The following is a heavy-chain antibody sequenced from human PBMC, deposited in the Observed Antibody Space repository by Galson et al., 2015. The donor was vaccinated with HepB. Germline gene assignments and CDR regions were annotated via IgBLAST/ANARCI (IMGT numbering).Heavy chain of an antibody. CDR1: GFTFSSYV. CDR2: INSDGSST. J-gene: IGHJ6*02. CDR3: PTTTVTTGYYAMDV. D-gene: IGHD4-17*01. Sequence: SLRLSCAASGFTFSSYVMHWVRQAPGKGPVWVSRINSDGSSTSYADSVKGRFTISRDNAKNTLFLQMNSLRAEDTAVYYCPTTTVTTGYYAMDVWGQGTTVTVSS. V-gene: IGHV3-74*01.